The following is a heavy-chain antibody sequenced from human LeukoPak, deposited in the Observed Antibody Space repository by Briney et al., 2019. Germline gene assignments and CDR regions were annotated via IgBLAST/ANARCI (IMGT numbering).Heavy chain of an antibody. J-gene: IGHJ4*02. CDR1: GFTFSSYA. V-gene: IGHV3-48*01. D-gene: IGHD1-1*01. Sequence: GGSLRLSCAASGFTFSSYAMSWVRQAPGKGMEWVSYISSSSTADSVKGRFTISRDNAKNSLYLHMNSLRAEDTAVYYCVRDHNWAFDYWGQGTLVTVSS. CDR2: ISSSST. CDR3: VRDHNWAFDY.